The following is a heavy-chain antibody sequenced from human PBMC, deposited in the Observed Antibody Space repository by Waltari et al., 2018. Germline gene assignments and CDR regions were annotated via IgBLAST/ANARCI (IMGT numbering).Heavy chain of an antibody. V-gene: IGHV4-59*01. CDR3: ARGTQWELPRFFAFDI. CDR2: IYYSGST. Sequence: IRQPPGKGLEWIGYIYYSGSTNYNPSLKSRVTISVDTSKNQFSLKLSSVTAADTAVYYCARGTQWELPRFFAFDIWGQGTMVTVSS. J-gene: IGHJ3*02. D-gene: IGHD1-26*01.